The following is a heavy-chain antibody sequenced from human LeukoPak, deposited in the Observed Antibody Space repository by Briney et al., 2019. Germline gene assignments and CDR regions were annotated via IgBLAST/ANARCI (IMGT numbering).Heavy chain of an antibody. CDR2: IKSKTDGGTT. V-gene: IGHV3-15*01. CDR3: TSRSMAVAGRGDY. CDR1: GFTFSNAW. J-gene: IGHJ4*02. Sequence: GGSLRLSCAASGFTFSNAWMSWVRQAPGKGLEWVGRIKSKTDGGTTDYAAPVKGRFTISSDDSKNTLYLQMNSLKTEDTAVYYCTSRSMAVAGRGDYWGQGTPVTVSS. D-gene: IGHD6-19*01.